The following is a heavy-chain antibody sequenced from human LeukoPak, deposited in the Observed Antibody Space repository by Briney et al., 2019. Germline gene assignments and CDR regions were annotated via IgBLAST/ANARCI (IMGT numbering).Heavy chain of an antibody. CDR1: GFTFTSSA. Sequence: SVKVSCKASGFTFTSSAVQWVRQARGQRLEWIGWIVVGSGNTNYAQKLQERVTITRDMSTSTAYMELSSLRSEDTAVYYCAADQPYYDSSGLNPYYYYGMDVWGQGTTVTVSS. V-gene: IGHV1-58*01. CDR3: AADQPYYDSSGLNPYYYYGMDV. J-gene: IGHJ6*02. D-gene: IGHD3-22*01. CDR2: IVVGSGNT.